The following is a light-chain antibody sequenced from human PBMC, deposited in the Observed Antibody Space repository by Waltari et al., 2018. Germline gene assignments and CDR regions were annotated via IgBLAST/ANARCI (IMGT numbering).Light chain of an antibody. CDR3: LVYYGGAWV. CDR2: TTN. Sequence: QTVVTQEPSLTVSPGGTVTLTCASSAGAVTSGYYPNWFQQKPGQAPRALIYTTNNKQSCTPARFSGSLLGDKAALTLSGVQPEDEAEYYCLVYYGGAWVFGGGTKLTVL. J-gene: IGLJ3*02. CDR1: AGAVTSGYY. V-gene: IGLV7-43*01.